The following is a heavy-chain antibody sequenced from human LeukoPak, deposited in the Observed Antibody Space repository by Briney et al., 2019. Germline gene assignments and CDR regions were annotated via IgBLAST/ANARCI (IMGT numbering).Heavy chain of an antibody. Sequence: SETLSLTCTVSGGSISSSSYYWCWIRQPPGKGLEWIGRIYYSGSTYYNPSLKSRVTISVDTSKNQFSLKLSSVTAADTAVYYCARQGGWDSSGYYQIDYWGQGTLVTVSS. CDR3: ARQGGWDSSGYYQIDY. CDR2: IYYSGST. D-gene: IGHD3-22*01. CDR1: GGSISSSSYY. J-gene: IGHJ4*02. V-gene: IGHV4-39*01.